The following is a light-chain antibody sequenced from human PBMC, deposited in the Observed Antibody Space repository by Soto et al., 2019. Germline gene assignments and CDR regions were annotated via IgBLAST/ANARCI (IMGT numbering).Light chain of an antibody. V-gene: IGLV2-8*01. CDR3: SSYAGYNDPV. J-gene: IGLJ7*01. CDR2: EVT. Sequence: QSALTQPPSASGSPGQSVTISCTGTGSDVGGYNYVSWYQQHPGKAPKLIIYEVTERPSGVTDRFSGSKSPNTASLTVSGLQAEDEAEYYCSSYAGYNDPVLGGGTQLTVL. CDR1: GSDVGGYNY.